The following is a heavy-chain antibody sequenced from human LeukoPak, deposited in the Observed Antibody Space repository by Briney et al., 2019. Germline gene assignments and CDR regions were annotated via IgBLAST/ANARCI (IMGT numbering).Heavy chain of an antibody. CDR3: TREQDREASATVVGDY. CDR2: ISTGTYI. Sequence: GGSLRLSCAASGFTFSNYAMNWVRQAPGKGLEWISHISTGTYIAYTDSVKGRFTISRDNAKNSLFLQMNSLRAEDTAVYYCTREQDREASATVVGDYWGQGTLVTVSS. CDR1: GFTFSNYA. J-gene: IGHJ4*02. D-gene: IGHD4-23*01. V-gene: IGHV3-48*03.